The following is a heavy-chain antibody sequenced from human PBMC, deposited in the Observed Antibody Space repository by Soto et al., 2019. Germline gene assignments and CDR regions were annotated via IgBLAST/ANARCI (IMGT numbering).Heavy chain of an antibody. CDR3: ARARIDY. CDR2: ISPEGSEK. CDR1: GFIFSDYW. V-gene: IGHV3-7*03. J-gene: IGHJ4*02. Sequence: EVQLVESGGGLVQPGGSLRLSCAVSGFIFSDYWMTWVLQAPGKGLEWVATISPEGSEKYYVDSLKGRFTISRDNAKNSLYLQMISLRAEDTALYYCARARIDYWGRGTLITVSS.